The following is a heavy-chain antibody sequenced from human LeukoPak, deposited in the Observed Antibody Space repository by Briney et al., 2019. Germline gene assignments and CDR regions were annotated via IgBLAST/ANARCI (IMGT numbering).Heavy chain of an antibody. J-gene: IGHJ4*02. Sequence: GESLKISCKASGYRFTTYWIGWVRQMPGKGLEWMGLIDPSDSDTRHSPSFQGLVTISADTSISTAYLQWSSLKASDTAMYYCARGYHESSSWRYYFDYWGQGTLVTVSS. CDR1: GYRFTTYW. V-gene: IGHV5-51*01. D-gene: IGHD3-22*01. CDR3: ARGYHESSSWRYYFDY. CDR2: IDPSDSDT.